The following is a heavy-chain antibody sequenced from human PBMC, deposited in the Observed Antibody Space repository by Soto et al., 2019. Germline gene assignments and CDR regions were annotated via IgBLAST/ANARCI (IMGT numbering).Heavy chain of an antibody. CDR1: GGSISSGGYS. CDR2: IYHSGST. J-gene: IGHJ4*02. Sequence: QLQLQESGSGLVKPSQTLSLTCAVSGGSISSGGYSWSWIRQPPGKGLEWIGYIYHSGSTYYNPSLKSRVTISVHXSKNQVSLKLSSVTAADTAVYYCASSQTTVTSYDYWGQGTLVTVSS. V-gene: IGHV4-30-2*01. CDR3: ASSQTTVTSYDY. D-gene: IGHD4-17*01.